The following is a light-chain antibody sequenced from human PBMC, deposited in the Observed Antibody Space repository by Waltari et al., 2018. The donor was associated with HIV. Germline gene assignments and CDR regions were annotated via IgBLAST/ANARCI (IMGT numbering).Light chain of an antibody. V-gene: IGLV3-21*02. Sequence: SYVLTQSPSVSVALGQTASIAWWGTNIGRKSEHWYQQKPGQAPALVIYDDRDRPSGIPERFSGSNSGHTATLSIGRVEAGDEADYYCQVWESSSDHVVIGGGTKLTV. J-gene: IGLJ2*01. CDR1: NIGRKS. CDR2: DDR. CDR3: QVWESSSDHVV.